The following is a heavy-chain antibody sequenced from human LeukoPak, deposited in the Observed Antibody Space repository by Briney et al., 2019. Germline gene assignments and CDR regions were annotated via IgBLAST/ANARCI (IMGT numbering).Heavy chain of an antibody. D-gene: IGHD5-24*01. Sequence: ASVKVSCKASGYTFTRYDINWVRQAPGQGLEWMGWMNTKSGNTGHAQKFQGRVTITRDTSINTVYMELSSLRSEDTAVYFCAGVDGSPDYWGQGTLVTVSS. CDR2: MNTKSGNT. CDR3: AGVDGSPDY. CDR1: GYTFTRYD. V-gene: IGHV1-8*03. J-gene: IGHJ4*02.